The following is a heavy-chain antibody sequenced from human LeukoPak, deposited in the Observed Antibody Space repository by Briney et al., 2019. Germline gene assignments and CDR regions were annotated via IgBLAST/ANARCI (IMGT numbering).Heavy chain of an antibody. D-gene: IGHD3-22*01. CDR2: VAHDGSQI. CDR1: GFIFGNYA. Sequence: GGSLRLSCAVSGFIFGNYAMHWVRQAPGKGLEWVAVVAHDGSQIDYADSVKGRFTISRDNSKNTLYLQMNSLRTEDTALYYCARAYYDTSGRFDPWGQGTLVTVSS. J-gene: IGHJ5*02. V-gene: IGHV3-30-3*01. CDR3: ARAYYDTSGRFDP.